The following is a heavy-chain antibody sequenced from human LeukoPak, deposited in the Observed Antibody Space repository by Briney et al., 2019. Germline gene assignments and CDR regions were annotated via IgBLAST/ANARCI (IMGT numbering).Heavy chain of an antibody. Sequence: PGGSLRLSCAASGFTFSDNYMTWVRQAPGKGLEWVGFIRSKAYGGTTEYAASVKGRFTISRDDSKSIAYLQMNSLKTEDTAVYYCTREDYYDSSIHYYYYMDVWGKGTTVTISS. CDR3: TREDYYDSSIHYYYYMDV. V-gene: IGHV3-49*04. J-gene: IGHJ6*03. CDR1: GFTFSDNY. CDR2: IRSKAYGGTT. D-gene: IGHD3-22*01.